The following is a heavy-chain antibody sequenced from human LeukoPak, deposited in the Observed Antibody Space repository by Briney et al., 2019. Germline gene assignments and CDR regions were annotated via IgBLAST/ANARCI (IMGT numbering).Heavy chain of an antibody. D-gene: IGHD6-19*01. CDR3: AREQWLKGKRHFQH. Sequence: ASVKVSCKASAYTFTGYYMHWVRQAPGQGLEWMGRINPNSGGTNYAQKFQGRVTMTRDTSISTAYMELSRLRSDDTAVYYCAREQWLKGKRHFQHWGQGTLVTVSS. CDR1: AYTFTGYY. CDR2: INPNSGGT. V-gene: IGHV1-2*06. J-gene: IGHJ1*01.